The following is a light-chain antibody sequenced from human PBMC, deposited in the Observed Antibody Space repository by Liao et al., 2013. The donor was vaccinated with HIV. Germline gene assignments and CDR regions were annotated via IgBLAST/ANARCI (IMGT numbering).Light chain of an antibody. J-gene: IGLJ2*01. Sequence: SYELTQPPSVSVSPGQTARIPCSGDALAKQYGHWYQQKPGQAPVLVIFKDNERPPGIPERFSGSNSGTTVTLTISGVQAEDEADYYCQSAASNAIDPAFGGGTKLTVL. CDR2: KDN. CDR3: QSAASNAIDPA. CDR1: ALAKQY. V-gene: IGLV3-25*03.